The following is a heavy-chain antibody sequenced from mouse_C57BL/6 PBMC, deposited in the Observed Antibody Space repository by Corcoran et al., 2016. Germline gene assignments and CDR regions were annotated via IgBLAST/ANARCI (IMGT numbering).Heavy chain of an antibody. D-gene: IGHD1-1*01. CDR2: INPNNGGT. CDR3: ARRRYYYGSSPFDY. Sequence: EVQLQQSGPELVKPGASVKISCKASGYTFTDYYMNWVKQSHGKSLEWIGDINPNNGGTSYNQKFKGKATLTVDKSSSTAYMELRSLTSEDSAVYYCARRRYYYGSSPFDYWGQGTTLTVSS. CDR1: GYTFTDYY. V-gene: IGHV1-26*01. J-gene: IGHJ2*01.